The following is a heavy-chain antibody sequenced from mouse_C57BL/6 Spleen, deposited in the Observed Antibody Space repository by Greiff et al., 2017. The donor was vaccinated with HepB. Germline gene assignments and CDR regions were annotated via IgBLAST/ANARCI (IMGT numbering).Heavy chain of an antibody. CDR2: ISDGGSYT. Sequence: EVQLVESGGGLVKPGGSLKLSCAASGFTFSSYAMSWVRQTPEKRLEWVATISDGGSYTYYPDNVKGRFTISRDTAKNNLYLQMSLLKSEDTAMYYCAGDRYYFYYWGPGTTLAVSS. J-gene: IGHJ2*01. CDR1: GFTFSSYA. CDR3: AGDRYYFYY. V-gene: IGHV5-4*01.